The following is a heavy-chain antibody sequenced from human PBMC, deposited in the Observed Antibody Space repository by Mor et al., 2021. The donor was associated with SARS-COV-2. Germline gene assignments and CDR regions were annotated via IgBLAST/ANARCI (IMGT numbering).Heavy chain of an antibody. V-gene: IGHV4-59*01. J-gene: IGHJ4*02. D-gene: IGHD5-12*01. CDR3: ARVRYPPDSIEDGYNPFSFDY. Sequence: NYNPSLKSRATISVDTSKNQFSLKVISVTAADTAVYYCARVRYPPDSIEDGYNPFSFDYWGQGTLVTVSS.